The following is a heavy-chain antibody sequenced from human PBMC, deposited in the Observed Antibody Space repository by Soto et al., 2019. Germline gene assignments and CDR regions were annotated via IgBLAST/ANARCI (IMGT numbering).Heavy chain of an antibody. CDR2: IYYTGAT. CDR1: SGSISTGNW. J-gene: IGHJ4*02. V-gene: IGHV4-4*02. D-gene: IGHD6-25*01. CDR3: ARVFSSGSGWMYYFDF. Sequence: QVELQESGPRLVKSSGTLSLTCEVSSGSISTGNWWSWVRQPPGKGLEWIGEIYYTGATNYNPSLKSRVTMTIDKSKDQFSLILTSATAADTAVYYCARVFSSGSGWMYYFDFWSQGILVSVSS.